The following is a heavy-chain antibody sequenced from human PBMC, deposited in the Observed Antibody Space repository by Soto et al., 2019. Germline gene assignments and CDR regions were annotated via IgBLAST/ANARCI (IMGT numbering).Heavy chain of an antibody. Sequence: GGSLRLSCAASGFTFSSYAMSWVRQAPGKGLEWVSAISGSGSSTYYADSVKGRFTISRDNSKNTLYLQMNSLRAEDTAVYYCAKPPTGYYDILTGYYPFDYWGQGTLVTVSS. V-gene: IGHV3-23*01. CDR1: GFTFSSYA. CDR3: AKPPTGYYDILTGYYPFDY. D-gene: IGHD3-9*01. CDR2: ISGSGSST. J-gene: IGHJ4*02.